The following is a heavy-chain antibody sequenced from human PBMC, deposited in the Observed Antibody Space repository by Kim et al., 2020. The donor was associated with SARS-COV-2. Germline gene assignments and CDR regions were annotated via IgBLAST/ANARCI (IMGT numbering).Heavy chain of an antibody. D-gene: IGHD3-10*01. CDR3: ARGEIAEYYYGSGSLASGMDV. Sequence: GGSLRLSCAASGFTFSSYGMHWVRQAPGKGLEWVAGIWYDGSNKYYADSVKGRFTISRDNSKNTLYLQMNSLRAEDTAVYYCARGEIAEYYYGSGSLASGMDVWGQGTTVTVSS. CDR1: GFTFSSYG. V-gene: IGHV3-33*01. J-gene: IGHJ6*02. CDR2: IWYDGSNK.